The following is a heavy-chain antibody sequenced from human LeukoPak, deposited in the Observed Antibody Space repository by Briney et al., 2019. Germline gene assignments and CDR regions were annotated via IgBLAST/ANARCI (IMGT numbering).Heavy chain of an antibody. Sequence: PGGSLRLSCAASGFTFSSYGMHWVRQAPGKGLEWVAVISYDGSNKYYADSVKGRFTISRDNSKNTLYLQMNSLSAEDTAVYYCAKDALRVRAAPSYYYYGMDVWGQGTTVTVSS. CDR1: GFTFSSYG. D-gene: IGHD1-26*01. CDR3: AKDALRVRAAPSYYYYGMDV. CDR2: ISYDGSNK. J-gene: IGHJ6*02. V-gene: IGHV3-30*18.